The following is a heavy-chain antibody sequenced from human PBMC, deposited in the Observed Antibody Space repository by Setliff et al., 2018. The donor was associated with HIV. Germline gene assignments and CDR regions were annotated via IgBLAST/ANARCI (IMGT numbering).Heavy chain of an antibody. Sequence: SETLSLTCAVYGGSFSGYYWSWIRQPPGKGLEWIGEINHSGSTNYNPSLKSRVTISEDTSKNQFSLKLSSVTAADTAVYYCARDPSIGYYYDSSGSYFDYWGQGTLVTVSS. CDR3: ARDPSIGYYYDSSGSYFDY. CDR1: GGSFSGYY. CDR2: INHSGST. D-gene: IGHD3-22*01. V-gene: IGHV4-34*01. J-gene: IGHJ4*02.